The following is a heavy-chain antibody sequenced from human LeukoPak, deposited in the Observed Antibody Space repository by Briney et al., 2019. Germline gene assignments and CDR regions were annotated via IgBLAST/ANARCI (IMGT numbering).Heavy chain of an antibody. Sequence: ASVKVSCKASGCTFTSYYMHWVRQAPGQGLEWMGIINPSTGSTANAQKFQGRVTMTRDTSSTTVYMELSSLRSEDTAVYYCARGGIIVGPTLTWFDPWGQGTLVTVSS. CDR3: ARGGIIVGPTLTWFDP. D-gene: IGHD1-26*01. J-gene: IGHJ5*02. V-gene: IGHV1-46*01. CDR1: GCTFTSYY. CDR2: INPSTGST.